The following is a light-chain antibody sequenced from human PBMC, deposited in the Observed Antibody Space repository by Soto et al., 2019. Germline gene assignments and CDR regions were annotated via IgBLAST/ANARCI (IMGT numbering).Light chain of an antibody. CDR1: QSVLYSSNNKNY. CDR3: QQYYSTPQT. V-gene: IGKV4-1*01. CDR2: WAS. Sequence: DIVMTQSPDSLGVSLGERATISCKSSQSVLYSSNNKNYLAWYQQKPGQPPKLIIYWASIRETGVPDRFSGSGSGTDFTLDISSLQDEDVEVYYCQQYYSTPQTFGPGTKVDIK. J-gene: IGKJ1*01.